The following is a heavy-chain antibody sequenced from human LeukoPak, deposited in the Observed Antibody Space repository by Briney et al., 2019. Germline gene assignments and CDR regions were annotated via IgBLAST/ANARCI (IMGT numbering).Heavy chain of an antibody. D-gene: IGHD4-11*01. J-gene: IGHJ4*02. V-gene: IGHV4-30-2*03. CDR2: IYQGGSA. Sequence: SETLSLTCTVSGGSITSGGYYWSWIRQPPGKGLEWIGYIYQGGSAYYSPSLKSRVTISVDTSKNQFSLKLSSVTAADTAVYYCARHGGTRVTLVEVYYFDYWGQGTLVTVSS. CDR1: GGSITSGGYY. CDR3: ARHGGTRVTLVEVYYFDY.